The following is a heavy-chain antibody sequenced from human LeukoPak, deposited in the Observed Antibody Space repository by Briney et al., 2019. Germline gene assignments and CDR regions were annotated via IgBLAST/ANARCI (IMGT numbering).Heavy chain of an antibody. J-gene: IGHJ6*03. CDR2: INHSGST. D-gene: IGHD6-13*01. CDR1: GGSFSGYY. CDR3: ARGGYRYMDV. V-gene: IGHV4-34*01. Sequence: SETLSLTCAVYGGSFSGYYWSWIRQPPGKGLEWIGEINHSGSTNYNPSLKSRVTISVDTSKNQFSLKLSSVTAADTAVYYCARGGYRYMDVWGKGTTVTVSS.